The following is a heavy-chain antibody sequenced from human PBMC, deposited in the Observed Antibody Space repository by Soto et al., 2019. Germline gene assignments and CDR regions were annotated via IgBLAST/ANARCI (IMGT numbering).Heavy chain of an antibody. J-gene: IGHJ1*01. CDR1: GFTFSSYA. Sequence: GGSLRLSCAASGFTFSSYAMSWVRQAPGKGLEWVSAISGSGGSTYYADSVKGRFTISRDNSKNTLYLQMNSLRAEDTAVYYCAKDRLAVAAYAEYFQHWGQGTLVTVSS. CDR2: ISGSGGST. CDR3: AKDRLAVAAYAEYFQH. V-gene: IGHV3-23*01. D-gene: IGHD6-19*01.